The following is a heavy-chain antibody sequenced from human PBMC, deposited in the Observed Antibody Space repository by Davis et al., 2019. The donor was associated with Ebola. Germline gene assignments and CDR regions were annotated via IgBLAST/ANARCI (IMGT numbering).Heavy chain of an antibody. J-gene: IGHJ5*02. D-gene: IGHD2-15*01. CDR2: INHSGST. Sequence: PGGSLRLSCAVYGGSFSGYYWSWIRQPPGKGLEWIGEINHSGSTNYNPSLTNRVTISVDTSKNQFSLKLSSVTAADTAVYYCARVYCSGGSYYSGWFDPWGQGTLVTVSS. CDR1: GGSFSGYY. V-gene: IGHV4-34*01. CDR3: ARVYCSGGSYYSGWFDP.